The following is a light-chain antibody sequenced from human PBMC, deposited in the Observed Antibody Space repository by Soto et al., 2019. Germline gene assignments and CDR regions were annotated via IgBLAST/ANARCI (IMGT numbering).Light chain of an antibody. Sequence: EIVLTQSPATLSLSPGERATLSCRASQSVSIYLAWYQQKPGQAPRLLIYDASNRATGIPPRFSGSGSGTDFPLTISSLEPEDFAVYYCQQRSNWLLTFGGGTKVEIK. V-gene: IGKV3-11*01. J-gene: IGKJ4*01. CDR2: DAS. CDR1: QSVSIY. CDR3: QQRSNWLLT.